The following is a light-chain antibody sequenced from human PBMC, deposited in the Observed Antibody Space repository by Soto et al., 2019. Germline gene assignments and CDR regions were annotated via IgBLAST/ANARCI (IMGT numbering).Light chain of an antibody. V-gene: IGKV1-9*01. CDR3: QQIDSYPVT. Sequence: DIQLTQSPAFLSASVGDKVTITCRASQGISTFLAWYQQKPGKAPNLLIYSASTLQSGVPSRFSGSGSGTEFTLTISSLQPEDFATYFCQQIDSYPVTFGGGTKVE. CDR2: SAS. J-gene: IGKJ4*01. CDR1: QGISTF.